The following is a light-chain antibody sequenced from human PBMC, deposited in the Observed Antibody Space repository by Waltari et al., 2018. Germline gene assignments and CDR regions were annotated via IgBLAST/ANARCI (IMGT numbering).Light chain of an antibody. V-gene: IGKV3-20*01. CDR1: QSVRNTY. J-gene: IGKJ2*03. CDR2: GTS. Sequence: EVVLTQSPGTLSLSPGERATLSCRASQSVRNTYLAWYKQKPGQAPRLLIYGTSNRATGFSDRFRGSGSGTDFTLTISRLEPDDSAVYYCQQCAIAPYSFGQGTKLEI. CDR3: QQCAIAPYS.